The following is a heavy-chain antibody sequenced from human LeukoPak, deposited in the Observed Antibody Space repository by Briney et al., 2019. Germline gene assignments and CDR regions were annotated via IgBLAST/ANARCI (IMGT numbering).Heavy chain of an antibody. CDR1: GFTFSASS. CDR2: IRSKANNYAT. V-gene: IGHV3-73*01. D-gene: IGHD6-6*01. Sequence: RPGGSLRLSCAVSGFTFSASSLHWVRQASGKGLEWLGRIRSKANNYATAYAASVKGRFTISRDDSKNMAYLQMNSLKTDDTAVYYCARLGNRSSSAAYWGQGNLVTVSS. J-gene: IGHJ4*02. CDR3: ARLGNRSSSAAY.